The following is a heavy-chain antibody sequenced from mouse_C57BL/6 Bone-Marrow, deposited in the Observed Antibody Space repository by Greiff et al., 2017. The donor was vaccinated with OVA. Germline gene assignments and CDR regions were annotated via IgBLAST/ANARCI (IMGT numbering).Heavy chain of an antibody. CDR3: ARRATPGAMDY. J-gene: IGHJ4*01. D-gene: IGHD3-1*01. Sequence: QVQLQQSGAELVRPGASVKLSCKASGYTFTDYYINWVKQRPGQGLEWIARIYPGSGNTYYNEKFKGKATLTAEKSSSTAYMQLSSLTSEDSAVYFCARRATPGAMDYWGQGTSVTVSS. CDR2: IYPGSGNT. V-gene: IGHV1-76*01. CDR1: GYTFTDYY.